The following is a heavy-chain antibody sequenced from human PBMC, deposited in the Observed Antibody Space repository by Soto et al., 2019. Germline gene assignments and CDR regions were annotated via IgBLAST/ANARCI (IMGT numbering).Heavy chain of an antibody. CDR2: IYTSGST. V-gene: IGHV4-4*07. Sequence: PSETLSLTCTVSGGSISSYYWSWIRQPAGKGLEWIGRIYTSGSTNYNPSLKSRVTMSVDTSENQFSLKLSSVTAADTAVYYCARALIPYYDILTGYYNDYYYGMDVWGQGTTVTVSS. CDR1: GGSISSYY. J-gene: IGHJ6*02. CDR3: ARALIPYYDILTGYYNDYYYGMDV. D-gene: IGHD3-9*01.